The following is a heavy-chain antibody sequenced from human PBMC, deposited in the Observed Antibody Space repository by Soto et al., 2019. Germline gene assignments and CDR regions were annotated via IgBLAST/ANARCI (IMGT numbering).Heavy chain of an antibody. CDR3: ARDRDYDFWSGDNNWFDP. Sequence: ASVKVSCKASGYTFTSYAMHWVRQAPGQRLEWTGWINAGNGNTKYSQKFQGRVTITRDTSASTAYMELSSLRSEDTAVYYCARDRDYDFWSGDNNWFDPWGQGTLVTVSS. J-gene: IGHJ5*02. CDR2: INAGNGNT. CDR1: GYTFTSYA. D-gene: IGHD3-3*01. V-gene: IGHV1-3*01.